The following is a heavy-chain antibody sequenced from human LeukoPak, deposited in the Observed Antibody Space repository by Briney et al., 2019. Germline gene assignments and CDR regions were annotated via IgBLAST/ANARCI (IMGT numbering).Heavy chain of an antibody. J-gene: IGHJ4*02. CDR3: ARYYYDSSGYYYYFDY. Sequence: ASVKVSCKVSGYTLTELSMHWVRQAPGQGLEWMGRINPNSGGTNYAQKFQGRVTMTRDTSISTAYMELSRLRSDDTAVYYRARYYYDSSGYYYYFDYWGQGTLVTVSS. D-gene: IGHD3-22*01. CDR1: GYTLTELS. CDR2: INPNSGGT. V-gene: IGHV1-2*06.